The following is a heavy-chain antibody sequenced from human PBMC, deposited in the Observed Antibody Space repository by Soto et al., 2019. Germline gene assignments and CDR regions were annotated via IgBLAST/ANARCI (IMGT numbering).Heavy chain of an antibody. D-gene: IGHD2-15*01. CDR1: GYSFTTHD. Sequence: QVQLVQSGAEVKKPGASVKVSCKASGYSFTTHDITWLRQAPGKGLEWVGGISTDRGDTIYPQNLQGRVTMITDSSTSTVYMELKSPRSDDTAVYYCARDDLNRGGKYFDYWGQGTLVTVSS. CDR2: ISTDRGDT. CDR3: ARDDLNRGGKYFDY. J-gene: IGHJ4*02. V-gene: IGHV1-18*01.